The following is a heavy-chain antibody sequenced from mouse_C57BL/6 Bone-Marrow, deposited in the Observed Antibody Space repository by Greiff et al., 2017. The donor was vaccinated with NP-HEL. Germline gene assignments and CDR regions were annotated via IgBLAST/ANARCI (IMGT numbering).Heavy chain of an antibody. CDR2: ILPGSGST. V-gene: IGHV1-9*01. J-gene: IGHJ4*01. CDR3: ARRAVTTVVARDYAMDY. CDR1: GYTFTGYW. D-gene: IGHD1-1*01. Sequence: QVQLQQSGAELMKPGASVKLSCKATGYTFTGYWIEWVKQRPGHGLEWIGEILPGSGSTNYNEKFKGKATFTADTSSNTAYMQLSSLTTEDSAIYYCARRAVTTVVARDYAMDYWGQGTSVTVSS.